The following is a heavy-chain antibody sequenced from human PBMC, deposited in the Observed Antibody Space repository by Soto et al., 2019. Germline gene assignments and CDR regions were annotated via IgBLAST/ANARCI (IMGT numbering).Heavy chain of an antibody. D-gene: IGHD4-4*01. CDR3: ARVGHDYRTSGMDV. Sequence: GESLKISCKGSGYSLSIYWINWVRQMPGKGLEWMGKIDPSDSRTTYSPSFQGHVTISVDKSISTTYLQWSSLKASDTAIYYCARVGHDYRTSGMDVWGQGTTVTVSS. V-gene: IGHV5-10-1*01. CDR1: GYSLSIYW. J-gene: IGHJ6*02. CDR2: IDPSDSRT.